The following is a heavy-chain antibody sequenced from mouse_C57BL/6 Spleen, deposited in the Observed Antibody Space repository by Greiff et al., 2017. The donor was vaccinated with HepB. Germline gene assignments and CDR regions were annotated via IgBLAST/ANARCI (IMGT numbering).Heavy chain of an antibody. D-gene: IGHD1-1*01. CDR3: ASWDYYGSSVDY. V-gene: IGHV1-22*01. Sequence: VQLQQSGPELVKPGASVKMSCKASGYTFTDYNMHWVKQSHGKSLEWIGYINPNNGGTSYNQKFKGKATLTVNKSSSTAYMELRSLTSEDSAVYYCASWDYYGSSVDYWGQGTTLTVSS. J-gene: IGHJ2*01. CDR1: GYTFTDYN. CDR2: INPNNGGT.